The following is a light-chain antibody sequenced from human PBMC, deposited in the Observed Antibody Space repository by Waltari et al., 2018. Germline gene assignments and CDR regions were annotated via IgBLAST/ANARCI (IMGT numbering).Light chain of an antibody. CDR1: RSDVGGYNY. CDR2: EVS. J-gene: IGLJ3*02. CDR3: SSYTSSSTSV. V-gene: IGLV2-14*01. Sequence: QSALTQPASVSGSPGQSITIPCTGTRSDVGGYNYVSWYQQHPAKAPQLLIYEVSDRPSGVSNRFSGSKSGNTASLTISGLQAEDEADYYCSSYTSSSTSVFGGGTKLTVL.